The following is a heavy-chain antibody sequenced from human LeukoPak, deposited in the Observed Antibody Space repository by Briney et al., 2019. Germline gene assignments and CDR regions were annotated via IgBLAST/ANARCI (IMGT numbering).Heavy chain of an antibody. Sequence: SETLSLTCTVSGGSISSYYWSWIRQPPGKGLEWIGYIYYSGSTNYNPSLKSRVTISVDTSKNQFSLKLSSVTAADTAVYYCARGRAAAALYYFDYWGQGTLVTVSS. D-gene: IGHD6-13*01. CDR2: IYYSGST. J-gene: IGHJ4*02. V-gene: IGHV4-59*01. CDR1: GGSISSYY. CDR3: ARGRAAAALYYFDY.